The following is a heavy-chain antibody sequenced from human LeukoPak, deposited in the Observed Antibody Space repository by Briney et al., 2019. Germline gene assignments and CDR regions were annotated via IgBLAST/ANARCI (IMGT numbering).Heavy chain of an antibody. J-gene: IGHJ4*02. CDR1: GYTFTDYY. Sequence: GASVKVSCKASGYTFTDYYVHWVRQAPGQGLEWMGWINPNSGGTNYAQKFQGRVTMTRDTSSSTVYMELSSLRSEDMAVYYCARDYLKVVVAGTAPSAGHMDYWGQGTLVTVSS. CDR3: ARDYLKVVVAGTAPSAGHMDY. V-gene: IGHV1-2*02. CDR2: INPNSGGT. D-gene: IGHD2-15*01.